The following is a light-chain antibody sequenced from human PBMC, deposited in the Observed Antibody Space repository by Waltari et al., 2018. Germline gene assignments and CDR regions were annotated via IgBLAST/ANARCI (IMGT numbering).Light chain of an antibody. CDR2: AAS. CDR1: QGISSY. V-gene: IGKV1-39*01. Sequence: DIRMTQSPPSLPASVGDSVTITCRASQGISSYLNWYQQKPGQAPKLLIYAASSLQSGVLSRFSGSGFGTDFTLTINSLQPEDFAVYFCQQTYSHFRTFGQGTKVDVK. CDR3: QQTYSHFRT. J-gene: IGKJ1*01.